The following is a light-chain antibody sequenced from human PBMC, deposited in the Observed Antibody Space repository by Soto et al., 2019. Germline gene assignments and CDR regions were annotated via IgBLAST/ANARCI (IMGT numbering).Light chain of an antibody. Sequence: QSALTQPASVSGSPGQPITISCTGTSSDVGGYNYVSWYQQHPGKAPKVMIYDVSNRPSGVSNRFLGSKSGNTASLTISGLQPEDEADYYCNSYTTSSTDVFGTGTKLTVL. CDR1: SSDVGGYNY. V-gene: IGLV2-14*01. CDR2: DVS. CDR3: NSYTTSSTDV. J-gene: IGLJ1*01.